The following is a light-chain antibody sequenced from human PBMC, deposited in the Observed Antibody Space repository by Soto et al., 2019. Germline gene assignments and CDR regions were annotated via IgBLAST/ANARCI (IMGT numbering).Light chain of an antibody. CDR1: QSVSSY. CDR3: HQRSNWLT. V-gene: IGKV3-11*01. J-gene: IGKJ4*01. CDR2: DAS. Sequence: EIVLTQSPATLSLSPGERATLSCRASQSVSSYLAWYQQKPGQAPRLLIYDASNRATGIPARISGSGSGTDFTLTISSLEPEDCAVYYCHQRSNWLTFGGGTKVEIK.